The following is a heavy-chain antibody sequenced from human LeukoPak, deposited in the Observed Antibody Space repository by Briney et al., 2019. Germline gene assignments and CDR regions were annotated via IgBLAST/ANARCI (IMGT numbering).Heavy chain of an antibody. CDR2: IFPSGGEI. CDR3: AKSGSDYHYGSGSYWTY. Sequence: GGSLRLSCAASGFTFSTFAMIWVRQPPGKGLEWVSSIFPSGGEIHYADSVRGRFTISRDNSKSTLSLQMNSLRAEDTAVYYCAKSGSDYHYGSGSYWTYWGQGTLVTVSS. CDR1: GFTFSTFA. D-gene: IGHD3-10*01. J-gene: IGHJ4*02. V-gene: IGHV3-23*01.